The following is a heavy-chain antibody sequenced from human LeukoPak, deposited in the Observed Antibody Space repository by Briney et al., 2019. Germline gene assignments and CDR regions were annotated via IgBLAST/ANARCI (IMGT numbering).Heavy chain of an antibody. J-gene: IGHJ4*02. CDR1: GYTFTSYY. V-gene: IGHV1-46*01. CDR2: INPSGGST. CDR3: AVERRDGYNSADY. Sequence: ASVKVSCTASGYTFTSYYMHWVRQAPGQGLEWMGIINPSGGSTSYAQKFQGRVTMTRDMSTSTVYMELSSLRSEDTAVYYCAVERRDGYNSADYWGQGTLVTVSS. D-gene: IGHD5-24*01.